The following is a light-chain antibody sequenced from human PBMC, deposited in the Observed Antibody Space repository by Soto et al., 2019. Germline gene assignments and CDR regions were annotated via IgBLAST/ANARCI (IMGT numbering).Light chain of an antibody. V-gene: IGKV1-5*03. CDR2: KAS. CDR3: QQYNSYSAT. Sequence: GDRVTITCRASPAIASFLAWYQQKPGKAPKLLIYKASTLKSGVPSRFSGSGSGTEFTLTISSLQPDDFATYYCQQYNSYSATFGQGTKVDIK. J-gene: IGKJ1*01. CDR1: PAIASF.